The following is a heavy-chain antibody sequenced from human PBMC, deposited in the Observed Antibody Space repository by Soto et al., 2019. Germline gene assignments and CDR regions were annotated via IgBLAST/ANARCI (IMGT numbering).Heavy chain of an antibody. J-gene: IGHJ4*02. Sequence: GGSLRLSCAASGFFFNTYAVHWVRQAPGKGLEWVAVISNDETKKYFADSVKGRVSISRDSSKNTVYLQMDSLRAEDTAVYYCARSIAVAGLDYWGPGTLVTVPQ. CDR1: GFFFNTYA. D-gene: IGHD6-19*01. V-gene: IGHV3-30-3*01. CDR2: ISNDETKK. CDR3: ARSIAVAGLDY.